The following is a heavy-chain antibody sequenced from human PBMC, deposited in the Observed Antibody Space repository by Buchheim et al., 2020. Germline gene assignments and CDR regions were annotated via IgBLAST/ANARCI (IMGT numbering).Heavy chain of an antibody. D-gene: IGHD5-24*01. CDR2: IDPEDDET. V-gene: IGHV1-69-2*01. CDR3: ATLVERGPFDN. Sequence: EVQLVQSGAEVKKPGATVKISCKVSGYTFIDSYMHWVQQAPGKGLEWMGLIDPEDDETIYAEKFQGRVTITADTSTDIVYMELRSLRSEDTAIYYCATLVERGPFDNWGQGTL. CDR1: GYTFIDSY. J-gene: IGHJ4*02.